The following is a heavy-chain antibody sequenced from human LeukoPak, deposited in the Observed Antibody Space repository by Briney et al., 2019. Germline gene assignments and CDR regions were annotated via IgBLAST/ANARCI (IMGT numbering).Heavy chain of an antibody. J-gene: IGHJ4*02. D-gene: IGHD3-22*01. Sequence: PGGSLRLSCAASGFTFNSHWMSWVRQAPGKGLEWVANIKQDGSERDYVDSVKGRFTISRDNAKNSLYLQMNSLRAEDTAVYYCARDSFAGYDSSGYSSYDYWGQGTLVTVSS. CDR2: IKQDGSER. V-gene: IGHV3-7*01. CDR3: ARDSFAGYDSSGYSSYDY. CDR1: GFTFNSHW.